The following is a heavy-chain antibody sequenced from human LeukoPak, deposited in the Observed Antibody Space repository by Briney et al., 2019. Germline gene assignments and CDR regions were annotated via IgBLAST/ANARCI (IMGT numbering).Heavy chain of an antibody. J-gene: IGHJ4*02. CDR1: GGTFTSYG. V-gene: IGHV1-18*01. Sequence: ASVKVSCKASGGTFTSYGISWVRQAPGQGLEWMGWISAYNGNTNYAQKLQGRVTMTTDTSTSTAYMELRSLRSDDTAVYYCARDYDFWSGYPSFDYWGQGTLVTVSS. D-gene: IGHD3-3*01. CDR3: ARDYDFWSGYPSFDY. CDR2: ISAYNGNT.